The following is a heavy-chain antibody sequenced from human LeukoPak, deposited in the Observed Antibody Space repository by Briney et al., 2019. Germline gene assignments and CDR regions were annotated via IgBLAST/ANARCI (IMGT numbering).Heavy chain of an antibody. CDR2: SYHSGST. V-gene: IGHV4-30-2*02. CDR3: ASSRYYDFWSGYYPSGFFDY. Sequence: RASQTLSLTCAVSGGSISSGGYSWSWIRQPPGKGLEWIGYSYHSGSTNYNPSLKSRVTISVDTSKNQFSLKLSSVTAADTAVYYCASSRYYDFWSGYYPSGFFDYWGQGTLVTVSS. CDR1: GGSISSGGYS. D-gene: IGHD3-3*01. J-gene: IGHJ4*02.